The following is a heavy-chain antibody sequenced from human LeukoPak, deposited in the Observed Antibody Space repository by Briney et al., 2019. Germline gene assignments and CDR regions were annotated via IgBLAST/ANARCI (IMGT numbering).Heavy chain of an antibody. V-gene: IGHV3-23*01. J-gene: IGHJ4*02. CDR1: GFTFSSYA. CDR3: AKWSVAGSPFDY. D-gene: IGHD6-19*01. Sequence: GSLRLSFAASGFTFSSYAMSWVRQAPGKGLEWVSAISGSGGSTYYADSVKGRFTISRDNSKNTLYLQMNSLRAEDTAVYYCAKWSVAGSPFDYWGQGTLVTVSS. CDR2: ISGSGGST.